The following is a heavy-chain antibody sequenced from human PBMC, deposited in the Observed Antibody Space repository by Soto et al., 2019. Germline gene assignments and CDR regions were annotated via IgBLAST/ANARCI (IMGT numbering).Heavy chain of an antibody. V-gene: IGHV4-31*03. J-gene: IGHJ6*02. D-gene: IGHD3-3*01. CDR2: IYYSGST. CDR3: ARDVTDFWSGHEGMDV. Sequence: SETLSLTCTFSGGSISNGGYYWTWIRQHPGKGLEWIGYIYYSGSTYYNPSLKSRVTISVDTSKNQFSLKLTSVTAADTAVYYCARDVTDFWSGHEGMDVWGQGTTVTVSS. CDR1: GGSISNGGYY.